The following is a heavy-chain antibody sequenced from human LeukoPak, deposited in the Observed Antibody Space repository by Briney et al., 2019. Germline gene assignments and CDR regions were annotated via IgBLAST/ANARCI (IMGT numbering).Heavy chain of an antibody. V-gene: IGHV3-53*01. Sequence: GGSLRLSCAASEFTVSSNYMTWVRQAPGKGLEWVSVIYSGGSTYYADSVKGRFTISRDNSKNTLYLQMNSLRADDTAVYYCARSRVGGWPYYFDYWGQGTLVTVSS. CDR1: EFTVSSNY. CDR3: ARSRVGGWPYYFDY. CDR2: IYSGGST. D-gene: IGHD6-19*01. J-gene: IGHJ4*02.